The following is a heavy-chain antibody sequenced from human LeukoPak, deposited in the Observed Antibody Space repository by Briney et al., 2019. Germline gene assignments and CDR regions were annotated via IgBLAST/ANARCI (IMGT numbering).Heavy chain of an antibody. V-gene: IGHV3-7*01. D-gene: IGHD3-10*01. CDR1: GFTFSSFW. CDR3: ARVSSGSLDM. Sequence: GGSLRLSCAASGFTFSSFWVRWVRQAPGKGLEWVATIKQDGGEKSYVDSVRGRFTISRDNAKNSLYLQMNSLRAEDTAVYYCARVSSGSLDMWGLGTMVTVSS. J-gene: IGHJ3*02. CDR2: IKQDGGEK.